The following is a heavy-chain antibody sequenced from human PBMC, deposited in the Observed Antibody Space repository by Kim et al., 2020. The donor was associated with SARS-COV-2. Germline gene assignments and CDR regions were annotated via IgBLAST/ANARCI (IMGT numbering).Heavy chain of an antibody. CDR3: ARDGRTPVVPAAIHFDY. Sequence: GGSLRLSCAASGFTFSSYSMNWVRQAPGKGLEWVSSISSSSSYIYYADSVKGRFTISRDNAKNSLYLQMNSLRAEDTAVYYCARDGRTPVVPAAIHFDYWGQGTLVTVSS. CDR2: ISSSSSYI. V-gene: IGHV3-21*01. J-gene: IGHJ4*02. CDR1: GFTFSSYS. D-gene: IGHD2-2*02.